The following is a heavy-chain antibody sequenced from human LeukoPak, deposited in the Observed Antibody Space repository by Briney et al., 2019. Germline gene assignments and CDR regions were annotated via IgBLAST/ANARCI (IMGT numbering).Heavy chain of an antibody. CDR3: ARDYRSSWYV. CDR2: INQDGSEK. CDR1: GFIFGDYN. D-gene: IGHD6-13*01. Sequence: GGSLRLSCAASGFIFGDYNMNWVRQAPGKGLEWVANINQDGSEKHYVDSVKGRFTVSRDNARNSLFLQMNSLRAEDTSVYYCARDYRSSWYVRGQGTLVTVSS. V-gene: IGHV3-7*03. J-gene: IGHJ4*02.